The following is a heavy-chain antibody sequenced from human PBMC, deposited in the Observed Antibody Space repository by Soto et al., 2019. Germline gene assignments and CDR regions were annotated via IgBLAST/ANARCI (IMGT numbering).Heavy chain of an antibody. J-gene: IGHJ4*02. V-gene: IGHV3-21*06. CDR2: ISSTTNYI. Sequence: GGSLRLSCAASGFIFTRYSMNWVRQAPGKGLEWVSSISSTTNYIYYGDSMKGRFTISRDNAKNSLYLEMDSLRAEDTAVYYCARESEDLTSNFDYWGQGTLVTVSS. CDR3: ARESEDLTSNFDY. CDR1: GFIFTRYS.